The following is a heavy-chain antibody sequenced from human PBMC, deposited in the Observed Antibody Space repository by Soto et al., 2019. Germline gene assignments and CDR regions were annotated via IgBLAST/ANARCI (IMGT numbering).Heavy chain of an antibody. J-gene: IGHJ4*02. V-gene: IGHV3-21*06. CDR2: ISSTTNYI. Sequence: GGSLRLSCAASGFIFTRYSMNWVRQAPGKGLEWVSSISSTTNYIYYGDSMKGRFTISRDNAKNSLYLEMDSLRAEDTAVYYCARESEDLTSNFDYWGQGTLVTVSS. CDR3: ARESEDLTSNFDY. CDR1: GFIFTRYS.